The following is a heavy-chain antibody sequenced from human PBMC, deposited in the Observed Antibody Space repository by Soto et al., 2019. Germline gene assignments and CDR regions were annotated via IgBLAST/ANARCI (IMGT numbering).Heavy chain of an antibody. J-gene: IGHJ4*02. V-gene: IGHV3-21*06. CDR2: ISSTTNYI. Sequence: GGSLRLSCAASGFIFTRYSMNWVRQAPGKGLEWVSSISSTTNYIYYGDSMKGRFTISRDNAKNSLYLEMDSLRAEDTAVYYCARESEDLTSNFDYWGQGTLVTVSS. CDR3: ARESEDLTSNFDY. CDR1: GFIFTRYS.